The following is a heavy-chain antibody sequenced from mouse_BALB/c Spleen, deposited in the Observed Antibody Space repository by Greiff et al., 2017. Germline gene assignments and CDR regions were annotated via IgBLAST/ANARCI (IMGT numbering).Heavy chain of an antibody. Sequence: QVQLQQSGAELMKPGASVKISCKATGYTFSSYWIEWVKQRPGHGLEWIGEILPGSGSTNYNEKFKGKATFTADTSSNTAYMQLSSLTSEDSAVYYCARCDYPYAMDYWGQGTSVTVSS. CDR3: ARCDYPYAMDY. V-gene: IGHV1-9*01. CDR1: GYTFSSYW. J-gene: IGHJ4*01. CDR2: ILPGSGST. D-gene: IGHD2-4*01.